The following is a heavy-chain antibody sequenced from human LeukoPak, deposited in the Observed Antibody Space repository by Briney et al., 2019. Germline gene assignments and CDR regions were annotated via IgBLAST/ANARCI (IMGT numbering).Heavy chain of an antibody. J-gene: IGHJ4*02. Sequence: PSETLSLTCTVSGGSISSYYWSWIRQPPGKGLEWIGYNYYSGSTNYNPSLKSRVTISLDTSKNQFSLKLSSVTAADTAVYYCARGWNYYDSSALGVWGQGTLVTVSS. CDR1: GGSISSYY. CDR3: ARGWNYYDSSALGV. CDR2: NYYSGST. V-gene: IGHV4-59*01. D-gene: IGHD3-22*01.